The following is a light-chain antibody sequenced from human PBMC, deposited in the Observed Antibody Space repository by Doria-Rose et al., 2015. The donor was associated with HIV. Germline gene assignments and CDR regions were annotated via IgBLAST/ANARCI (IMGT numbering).Light chain of an antibody. J-gene: IGKJ1*01. CDR2: DGS. CDR1: QSFSSTY. Sequence: EIVMSPSPGTLSLSPGERATLSCRASQSFSSTYLAWYQQKPVQAPRRLIYDGSTGATDIPDRFSASGSGTDFTLTINRLEPEDFALYYCHQYGTSWTFGQGTKVEI. V-gene: IGKV3-20*01. CDR3: HQYGTSWT.